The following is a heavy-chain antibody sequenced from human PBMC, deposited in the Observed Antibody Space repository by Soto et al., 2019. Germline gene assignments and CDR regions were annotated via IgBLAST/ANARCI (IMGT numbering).Heavy chain of an antibody. D-gene: IGHD3-16*01. CDR1: GGSISSGGYY. J-gene: IGHJ4*02. V-gene: IGHV4-31*03. Sequence: SETLSLTCTVSGGSISSGGYYWSWIRQHPGKGLEWIGYIYYSGSTYYNPSLKSRVTISVDTSKNQFSLKLSSVTAADTAVYYCARGGPNGNFDYWGQGTLVTVSS. CDR2: IYYSGST. CDR3: ARGGPNGNFDY.